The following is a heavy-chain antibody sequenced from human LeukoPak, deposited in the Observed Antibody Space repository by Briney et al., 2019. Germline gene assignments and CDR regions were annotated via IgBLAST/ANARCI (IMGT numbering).Heavy chain of an antibody. CDR1: GDSISSYY. J-gene: IGHJ5*02. V-gene: IGHV4-4*07. CDR2: IYTSGNT. Sequence: SETLSLTCTVSGDSISSYYWSWIRHPAGKGLEWIGRIYTSGNTKYNPPLKSRVTMSLDASKNQLSLKLNCVTGGVLAVYFCARGGVPGLVGTKVRLPWFDPWGQGTLVTVSS. CDR3: ARGGVPGLVGTKVRLPWFDP. D-gene: IGHD1-7*01.